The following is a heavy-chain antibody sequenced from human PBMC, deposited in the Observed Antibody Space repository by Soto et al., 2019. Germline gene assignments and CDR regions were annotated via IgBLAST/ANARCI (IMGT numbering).Heavy chain of an antibody. D-gene: IGHD3-9*01. J-gene: IGHJ4*02. CDR1: GFSLSTSGVG. Sequence: QITLKESGPTLVRPTQTLTLTCAFSGFSLSTSGVGVGWIPQPPGKALEWLAVIYWDDSKHYSPSLRSRLTITKDTSKNQVVLTMTNMDPMDTGTYYCAHKGPEDWPLDYWGQGTLVTVSS. V-gene: IGHV2-5*02. CDR2: IYWDDSK. CDR3: AHKGPEDWPLDY.